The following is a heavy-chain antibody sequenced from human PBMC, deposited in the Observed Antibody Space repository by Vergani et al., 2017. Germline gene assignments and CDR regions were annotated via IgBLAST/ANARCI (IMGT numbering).Heavy chain of an antibody. J-gene: IGHJ4*02. CDR2: INHSGST. D-gene: IGHD2-8*02. CDR3: ARGGEEWRDTGGHTTYNT. V-gene: IGHV4-34*01. CDR1: DGSFSGYY. Sequence: QVQLQQWGSGLFKPSETLSLTCAVYDGSFSGYYWGWIRQPPGKGLEWIGQINHSGSTNYNPSLKSRVPILLDTSKNQFSLKLTSVNAADTAVYYCARGGEEWRDTGGHTTYNTWGQGTLVTVS.